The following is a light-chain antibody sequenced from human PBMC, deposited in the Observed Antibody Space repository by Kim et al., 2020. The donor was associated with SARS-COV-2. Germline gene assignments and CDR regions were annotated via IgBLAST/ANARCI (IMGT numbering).Light chain of an antibody. CDR1: SSDVGGYNY. Sequence: QSVLTQPASVSGSPGQSITISCTGTSSDVGGYNYVSWYQQHPGKAPKLMIYDVSNRPSGVSNRFSGSKSGNTDSLTISGLQAEDEADYYCSSYTSSSLVFGGGTQLTVL. V-gene: IGLV2-14*03. CDR2: DVS. CDR3: SSYTSSSLV. J-gene: IGLJ2*01.